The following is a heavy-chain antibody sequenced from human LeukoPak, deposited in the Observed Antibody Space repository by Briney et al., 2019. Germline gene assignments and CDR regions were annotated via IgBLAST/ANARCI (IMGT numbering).Heavy chain of an antibody. Sequence: PGGSLRLSCAASGFTFSSYSMNWVRQAPGKGLEWVSSISSSSSYIYYADSVKGRFTISRDNAKNSLYLQMNSLRAEDTAVYYCAKCRAICSSTSCTAPLQHWGQGTLVTVSS. V-gene: IGHV3-21*01. CDR1: GFTFSSYS. D-gene: IGHD2-2*01. J-gene: IGHJ1*01. CDR2: ISSSSSYI. CDR3: AKCRAICSSTSCTAPLQH.